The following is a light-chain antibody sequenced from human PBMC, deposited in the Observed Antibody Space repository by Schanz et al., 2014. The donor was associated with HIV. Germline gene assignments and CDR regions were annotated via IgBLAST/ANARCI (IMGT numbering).Light chain of an antibody. CDR1: QTVSSNS. J-gene: IGKJ1*01. V-gene: IGKV3-20*01. Sequence: MVMTQSPATLSVSPGERATLSCRASQTVSSNSLAWYQQRPGQAPRLLIYGASTRATGIPARFSGSGSGTDFTLTISRLEPEDFAVYYCQQYGNSPRTFGQGTKVEI. CDR3: QQYGNSPRT. CDR2: GAS.